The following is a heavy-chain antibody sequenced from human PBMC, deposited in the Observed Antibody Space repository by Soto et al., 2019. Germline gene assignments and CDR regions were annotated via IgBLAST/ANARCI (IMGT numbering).Heavy chain of an antibody. V-gene: IGHV1-18*01. CDR2: ISAYNGNT. J-gene: IGHJ5*02. D-gene: IGHD2-2*01. CDR3: AREAFGGHASWFDP. Sequence: QVQLVQSGTEVKKSGASVKVSCKASGYIFTTYSIAWVRQAPGQGLEWMGWISAYNGNTNYAQKFQGRVTMTTDTSTNTAYMELRSLRSDDTAVYFCAREAFGGHASWFDPWGQGTLVTVSS. CDR1: GYIFTTYS.